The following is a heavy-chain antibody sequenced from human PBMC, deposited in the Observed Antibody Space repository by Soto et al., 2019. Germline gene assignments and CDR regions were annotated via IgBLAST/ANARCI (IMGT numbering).Heavy chain of an antibody. Sequence: QVQLVQSGAELKKPGASVKFSCKASGYTFTNYGISWVRQAPGQCLEWMGWINTYHGNTKYAQKLQGRVNMTKETSTSPAYMELTSLIADDTAVYYCARRPGYSASWGYFYYGMKIWGQGTTVIVSS. CDR3: ARRPGYSASWGYFYYGMKI. J-gene: IGHJ6*02. D-gene: IGHD6-13*01. V-gene: IGHV1-18*01. CDR1: GYTFTNYG. CDR2: INTYHGNT.